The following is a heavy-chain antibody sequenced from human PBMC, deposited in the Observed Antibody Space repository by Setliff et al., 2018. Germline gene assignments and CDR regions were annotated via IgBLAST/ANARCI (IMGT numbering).Heavy chain of an antibody. J-gene: IGHJ4*02. CDR1: GGSISSHY. V-gene: IGHV4-59*11. CDR2: IYYSGST. D-gene: IGHD3-3*01. Sequence: PSETLSLTCTVSGGSISSHYWSWIRQPPGKGLEWIGYIYYSGSTNYNPSLKNRVTISVDTSKNRFSLKLSSVTAADTAMYYCARTSGDFWSGYSLDYWGQGTLVTVSS. CDR3: ARTSGDFWSGYSLDY.